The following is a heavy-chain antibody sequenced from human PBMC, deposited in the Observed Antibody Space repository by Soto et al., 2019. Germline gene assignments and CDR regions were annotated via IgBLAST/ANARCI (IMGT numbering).Heavy chain of an antibody. V-gene: IGHV4-4*02. D-gene: IGHD6-13*01. Sequence: SETLSLNCAVSGGSISSSNWWSWVRQPPGKGLEWIGEIYHSGSTNYNPSLKSRVTISVDKSKNQFSLKLSSVTAADTAVYYCARAAMGGSSWPFDYWGQGTLVTVSS. CDR2: IYHSGST. CDR3: ARAAMGGSSWPFDY. CDR1: GGSISSSNW. J-gene: IGHJ4*02.